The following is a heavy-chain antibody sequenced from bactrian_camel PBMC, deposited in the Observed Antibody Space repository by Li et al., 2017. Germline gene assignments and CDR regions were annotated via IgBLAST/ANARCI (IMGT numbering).Heavy chain of an antibody. CDR1: ARMFTSYC. D-gene: IGHD6*01. CDR3: AADRRPRLGSWYFSVREAIGDFTA. V-gene: IGHV3S57*01. J-gene: IGHJ4*01. CDR2: IDSDGPT. Sequence: HVQLVESGGGSVQAGGSLTLACKTSARMFTSYCMGWFRQAPGKEREQVASIDSDGPTFYEDSVKGRFTISKDGAVNTLYLQMNSLKPEDTAMYYCAADRRPRLGSWYFSVREAIGDFTAWGQGTQVTVS.